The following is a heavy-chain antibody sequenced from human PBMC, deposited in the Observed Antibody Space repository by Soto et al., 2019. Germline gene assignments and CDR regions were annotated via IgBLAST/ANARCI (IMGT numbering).Heavy chain of an antibody. Sequence: QVQVVQSGAVVKTPGASVKISCKASGFSITFYYMHWVRQAPGQGPEWMAIINPRGGASLAQKFQGRVTMTRETSTNTVYMELSSLRPEDTAIYYCARDNSVADLGWWFDPWGQGTLVTVSS. J-gene: IGHJ5*02. CDR1: GFSITFYY. V-gene: IGHV1-46*03. CDR2: INPRGGA. CDR3: ARDNSVADLGWWFDP. D-gene: IGHD2-15*01.